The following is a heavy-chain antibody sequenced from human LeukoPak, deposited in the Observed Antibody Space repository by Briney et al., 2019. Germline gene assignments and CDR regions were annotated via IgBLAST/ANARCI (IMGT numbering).Heavy chain of an antibody. J-gene: IGHJ4*02. CDR2: INQDGSEK. Sequence: PGGSLRLSCGASGFTFSTYWMSWLRQAPGKGLEWVANINQDGSEKYYVDSVKGRFTISRDNAMNSLYLHMNSLRAEDMATYYCARDRVWTVLYWGQGILVTVSS. CDR3: ARDRVWTVLY. D-gene: IGHD2-8*01. CDR1: GFTFSTYW. V-gene: IGHV3-7*01.